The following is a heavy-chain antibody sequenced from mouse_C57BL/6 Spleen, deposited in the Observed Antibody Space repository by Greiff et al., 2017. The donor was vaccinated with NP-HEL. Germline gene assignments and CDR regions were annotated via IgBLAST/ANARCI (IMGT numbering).Heavy chain of an antibody. CDR3: ARGTGYYGGAMDD. J-gene: IGHJ4*01. Sequence: QVQLQQPGAELVMPGASVKLSCKASGYTFTSYWMHWVKQRPGQGLEWIGEIDPSDSYTNYNQKFKGKSTLTVDTSSSTAYMQLSSLTSEDSAVYYCARGTGYYGGAMDDWGQGTSVTVSS. CDR2: IDPSDSYT. CDR1: GYTFTSYW. D-gene: IGHD1-1*01. V-gene: IGHV1-69*01.